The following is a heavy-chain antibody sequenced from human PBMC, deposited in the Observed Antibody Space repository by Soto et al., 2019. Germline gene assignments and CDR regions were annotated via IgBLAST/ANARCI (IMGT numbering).Heavy chain of an antibody. V-gene: IGHV4-4*07. Sequence: SETLSLTCTVSDGSISTYYWSWIRQPAGKGLEWVGRIYTNGSTSYSPSLKSRLTMSVDTSKKQLSLKLSSVTAADAAVYYCARDRTVDYVDYYFDYWGQGTLVTVSS. J-gene: IGHJ4*02. CDR2: IYTNGST. CDR1: DGSISTYY. CDR3: ARDRTVDYVDYYFDY. D-gene: IGHD3-10*02.